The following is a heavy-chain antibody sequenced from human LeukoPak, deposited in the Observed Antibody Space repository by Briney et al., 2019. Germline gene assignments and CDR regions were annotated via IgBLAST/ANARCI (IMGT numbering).Heavy chain of an antibody. D-gene: IGHD4-23*01. J-gene: IGHJ4*02. CDR3: ARHPDYGGTPRFDY. V-gene: IGHV5-51*01. CDR2: IYPGDSDT. CDR1: GYSFTSYW. Sequence: GGSLQISCKGSGYSFTSYWIGWGRPMPGKGLEWMGIIYPGDSDTRYSPSFQGQVTISADKSISTAYLQWSSLKASDTAMYYCARHPDYGGTPRFDYWGQGTLVTVSS.